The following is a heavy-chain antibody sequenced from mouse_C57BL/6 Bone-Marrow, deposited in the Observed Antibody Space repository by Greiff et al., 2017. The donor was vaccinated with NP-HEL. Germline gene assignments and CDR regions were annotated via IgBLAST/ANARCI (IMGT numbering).Heavy chain of an antibody. CDR1: GYTFTSYW. CDR3: AFIATVPDY. CDR2: IHPNSGST. V-gene: IGHV1-64*01. D-gene: IGHD1-1*01. Sequence: VQLQQPGAELVKPGASVKLSCKASGYTFTSYWMPWVKQRPGQGLEWIGMIHPNSGSTNYNETFKSKATLTVDKSSSTAYMQLSSLTAEDAAVCYCAFIATVPDYWGQGTTLTVSS. J-gene: IGHJ2*01.